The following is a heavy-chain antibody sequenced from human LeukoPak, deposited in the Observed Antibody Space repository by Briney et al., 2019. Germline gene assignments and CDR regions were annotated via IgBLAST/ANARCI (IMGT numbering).Heavy chain of an antibody. J-gene: IGHJ6*03. CDR3: ARGYYYDSSGYQHYYYYYYMDV. D-gene: IGHD3-22*01. V-gene: IGHV1-69*13. CDR2: IIPIFGTA. CDR1: GGTFSSYA. Sequence: ASVKVSCKASGGTFSSYAISWVRQAPGQGLEWMGGIIPIFGTANYAQKFQGRVTITADESTSTAYMELSSLRSEDTAVYYCARGYYYDSSGYQHYYYYYYMDVWGKGTTVTVSS.